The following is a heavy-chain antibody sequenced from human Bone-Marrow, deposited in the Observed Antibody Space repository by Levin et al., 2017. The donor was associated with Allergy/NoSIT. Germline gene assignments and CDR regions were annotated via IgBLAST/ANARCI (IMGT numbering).Heavy chain of an antibody. V-gene: IGHV3-30-3*01. J-gene: IGHJ4*02. D-gene: IGHD3-10*01. CDR2: ISYDGSNK. CDR3: ARGLYITMVRGVLDY. CDR1: GFTFSSYA. Sequence: GESLKISCAASGFTFSSYAMHWVRQAPGKGLEWVAVISYDGSNKYYADSVKGRFTISRDNSKNTLYLQMNSLRAEDTAVYYCARGLYITMVRGVLDYWGQGTLVTVSS.